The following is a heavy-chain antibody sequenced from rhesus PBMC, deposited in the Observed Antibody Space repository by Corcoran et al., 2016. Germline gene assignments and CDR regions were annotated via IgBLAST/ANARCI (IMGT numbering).Heavy chain of an antibody. V-gene: IGHV4-122*02. CDR2: TAERGST. J-gene: IGHJ4*01. CDR3: AAVAGVDY. D-gene: IGHD4-29*01. Sequence: QVQLQESGPGLVKPSETLSLTCAVSGGSISSGYYYWSWIRQPPGKGLEGIGYTAERGSTNYNPSRKSRVTMSREPSKNQFSRKLSSVTAADTAVYYCAAVAGVDYWGQGVLVTVSS. CDR1: GGSISSGYYY.